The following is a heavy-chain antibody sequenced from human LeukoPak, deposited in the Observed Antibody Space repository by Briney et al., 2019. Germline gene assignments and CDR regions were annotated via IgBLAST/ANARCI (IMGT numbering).Heavy chain of an antibody. CDR1: GFSFSNYA. CDR2: SSSGGTT. V-gene: IGHV3-23*01. CDR3: AKDLQVTAVGWQSIHDY. J-gene: IGHJ4*02. Sequence: PGGSLRLSCAASGFSFSNYAMSWVRQAPGKGLEWVSGSSSGGTTDYADSVKGRFTISRDNSKNILYLQMTSLRAEDTAAYYCAKDLQVTAVGWQSIHDYWGQGTLVTVSS. D-gene: IGHD4-11*01.